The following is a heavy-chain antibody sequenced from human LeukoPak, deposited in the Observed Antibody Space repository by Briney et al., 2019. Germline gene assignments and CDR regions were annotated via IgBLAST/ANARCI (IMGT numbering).Heavy chain of an antibody. V-gene: IGHV3-9*01. J-gene: IGHJ3*02. CDR1: GFTFDDYA. CDR3: AKGRLWFGELDAFDI. D-gene: IGHD3-10*01. CDR2: ISWNSGSI. Sequence: GRSLRLSCAASGFTFDDYAMHWVRHAPGKGLEWVSGISWNSGSIGYADSVKGRFTISRDNAKNSLYLQMNSLRAEDTALYYCAKGRLWFGELDAFDIWGQGTMVTVSS.